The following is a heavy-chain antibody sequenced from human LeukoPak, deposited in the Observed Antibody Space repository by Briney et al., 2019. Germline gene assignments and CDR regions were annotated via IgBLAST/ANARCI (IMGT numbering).Heavy chain of an antibody. D-gene: IGHD3-22*01. Sequence: ASVKVSCKASGYTFTSFYMQWVRQAPGQGLEWMGIINPSGGSTNYAQKFQGRVSMTRDTSTSTVYMELSSLRSEDTAMYWCARGYYDSSGYVPGLGYWGQGTLVTVSS. CDR2: INPSGGST. J-gene: IGHJ4*02. CDR3: ARGYYDSSGYVPGLGY. V-gene: IGHV1-46*01. CDR1: GYTFTSFY.